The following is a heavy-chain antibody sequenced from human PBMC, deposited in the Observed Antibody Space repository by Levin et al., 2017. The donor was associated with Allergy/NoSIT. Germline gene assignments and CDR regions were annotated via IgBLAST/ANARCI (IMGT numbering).Heavy chain of an antibody. V-gene: IGHV3-9*01. Sequence: LSLTCAASGFTFDDYAMHWVRQAPGKGLEWVSGISWNSGSIGYADSVKGRFTISRDNAKNSLFLQMNSLRAEDTALYYCAKGLNWNDNTSFDYWGQGTLVTVSS. CDR1: GFTFDDYA. D-gene: IGHD1-1*01. CDR3: AKGLNWNDNTSFDY. CDR2: ISWNSGSI. J-gene: IGHJ4*02.